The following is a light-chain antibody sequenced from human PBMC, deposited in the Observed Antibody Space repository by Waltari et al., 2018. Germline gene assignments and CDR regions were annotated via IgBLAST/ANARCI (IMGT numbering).Light chain of an antibody. J-gene: IGLJ3*02. CDR1: SSNIGSNT. V-gene: IGLV1-44*01. Sequence: QSVLTQPPSASETPGQTVNIPCSGSSSNIGSNTVNWFQHLPGTAPKLLIYSNDQRPSGVPDRFSGSKSGTSASLAISGLQSEDEADYYCAAWDDSLNGRVFGGGTKLTVL. CDR2: SND. CDR3: AAWDDSLNGRV.